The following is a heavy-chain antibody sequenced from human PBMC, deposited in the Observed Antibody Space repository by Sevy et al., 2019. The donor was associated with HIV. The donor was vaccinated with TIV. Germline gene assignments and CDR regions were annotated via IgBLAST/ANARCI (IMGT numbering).Heavy chain of an antibody. CDR3: ARNGGYADYGMDV. V-gene: IGHV3-21*01. CDR2: ISGSGSYI. J-gene: IGHJ6*02. Sequence: GGSLRLSCGVSGFTFSTYSMNWVRQAPGKGLEWVSSISGSGSYIYYADSVQGRFTISRDNVKNSLYLQMNSLRAEDTAVYYCARNGGYADYGMDVWGQGTTVTVSS. CDR1: GFTFSTYS. D-gene: IGHD5-12*01.